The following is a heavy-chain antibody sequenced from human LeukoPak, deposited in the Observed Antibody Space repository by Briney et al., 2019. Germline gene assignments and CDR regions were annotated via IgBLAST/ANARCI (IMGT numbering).Heavy chain of an antibody. Sequence: PGGSLRLSCATSGFTFSTYWMTWVRQAPGKGLEWVANIKGDGGQINYVDSVKGRFTISRDNAKDSLYLQMNSLRAGDTAVYYCVRDQSPGQKKIGWYDAFDIWGQGTMVTVSS. J-gene: IGHJ3*02. CDR3: VRDQSPGQKKIGWYDAFDI. V-gene: IGHV3-7*01. CDR1: GFTFSTYW. D-gene: IGHD6-19*01. CDR2: IKGDGGQI.